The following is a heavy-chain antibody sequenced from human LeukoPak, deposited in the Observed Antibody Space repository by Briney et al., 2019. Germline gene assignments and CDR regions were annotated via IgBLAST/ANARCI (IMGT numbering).Heavy chain of an antibody. CDR2: IYYSGGT. CDR1: GGSISSYY. D-gene: IGHD3-9*01. CDR3: ARDFYYDILTGYPTYAFDI. V-gene: IGHV4-59*01. J-gene: IGHJ3*02. Sequence: PSETLSLTCTVSGGSISSYYWSWIRQPPGKGLEWIGYIYYSGGTNYNPTLKSRVTISVDTSKNQFSLKLSSVTAADTAVYYCARDFYYDILTGYPTYAFDIWGQGTMVTVPS.